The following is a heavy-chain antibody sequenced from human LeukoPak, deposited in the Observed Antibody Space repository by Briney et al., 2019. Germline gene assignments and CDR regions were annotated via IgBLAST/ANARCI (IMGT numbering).Heavy chain of an antibody. Sequence: GVSLRLSCAASGFTFSSYWMHWVRQAPGKGLVWVSRINSDGSTTTYADSVKGRFTISRDNAKNTLYLQMNSLRAEDTAVYYCATGFFYYYYMDVWGKGTTVTVSS. CDR3: ATGFFYYYYMDV. CDR2: INSDGSTT. J-gene: IGHJ6*03. D-gene: IGHD3-10*01. CDR1: GFTFSSYW. V-gene: IGHV3-74*01.